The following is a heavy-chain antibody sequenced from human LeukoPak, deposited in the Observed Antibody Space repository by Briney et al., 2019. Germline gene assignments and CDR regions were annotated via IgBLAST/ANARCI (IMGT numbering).Heavy chain of an antibody. Sequence: GRSLRLSCAASGFTFSSYSMHWVRQAPGKGLEWVAVISYDGSNKYYADSVKGRFTISRDNSKNTLYLQMNSLRAEDTAVYYCAKDLDWDYWGQGTLVTVSS. CDR1: GFTFSSYS. J-gene: IGHJ4*02. D-gene: IGHD2-21*01. CDR2: ISYDGSNK. CDR3: AKDLDWDY. V-gene: IGHV3-30*18.